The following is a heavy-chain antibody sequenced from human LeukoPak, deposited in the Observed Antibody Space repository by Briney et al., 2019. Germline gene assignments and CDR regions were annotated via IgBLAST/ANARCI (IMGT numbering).Heavy chain of an antibody. D-gene: IGHD5-12*01. V-gene: IGHV4-39*07. CDR2: IYYSGST. J-gene: IGHJ4*02. Sequence: PSETLSLTCTVSGGSISSSSYYWGWIRQPPGKGLEWIGSIYYSGSTYYNPSLKSRVTISVDTSKNQFSLKLSSVAAADTAVYYCARFSGYDSTQVDYWGQGTLVTVSS. CDR1: GGSISSSSYY. CDR3: ARFSGYDSTQVDY.